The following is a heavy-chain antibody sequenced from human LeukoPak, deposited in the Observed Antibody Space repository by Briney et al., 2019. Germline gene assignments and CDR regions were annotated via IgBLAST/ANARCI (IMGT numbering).Heavy chain of an antibody. CDR1: GFTFSSYA. D-gene: IGHD3-10*01. CDR3: ARAPMVRGVPPSYYFDY. J-gene: IGHJ4*02. CDR2: ISGSGSYI. V-gene: IGHV3-21*01. Sequence: GGSLRLSCAASGFTFSSYAMSWVRQAPGKGLEWVSAISGSGSYIYYADSVKGRFTISRDNAKNSLYLQMSSLRAEDTAVYYCARAPMVRGVPPSYYFDYWGQGTLVTVSS.